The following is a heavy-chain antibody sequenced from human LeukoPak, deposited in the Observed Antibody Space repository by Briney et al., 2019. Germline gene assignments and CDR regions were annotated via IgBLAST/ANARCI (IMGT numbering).Heavy chain of an antibody. CDR3: AREDYSNYNFDY. V-gene: IGHV3-23*01. Sequence: GGSLRLSCAASGFTFSSYGMSWVRQAPGKGLEWVSAISGSGGSTYYADSVKGRFTISRDNSKNTLYLQMNSLRAEDTALYYCAREDYSNYNFDYWGQGTLVTVSS. CDR2: ISGSGGST. J-gene: IGHJ4*02. D-gene: IGHD4-11*01. CDR1: GFTFSSYG.